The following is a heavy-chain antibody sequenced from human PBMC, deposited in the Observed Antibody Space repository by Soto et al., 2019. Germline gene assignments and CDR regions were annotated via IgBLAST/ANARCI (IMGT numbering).Heavy chain of an antibody. D-gene: IGHD6-19*01. CDR3: AREAGTWHLPLNWFDP. CDR1: GFTFSSYS. Sequence: EVQLVESGGGLVQPGGSLRLSCAASGFTFSSYSMNWVRQAPGKGLEWVSYISSSSSTIYYADSVKGRFTISRDNAKNSLHLQMNGLRDEDTAVYSCAREAGTWHLPLNWFDPWGQGTLVTVSS. V-gene: IGHV3-48*02. J-gene: IGHJ5*02. CDR2: ISSSSSTI.